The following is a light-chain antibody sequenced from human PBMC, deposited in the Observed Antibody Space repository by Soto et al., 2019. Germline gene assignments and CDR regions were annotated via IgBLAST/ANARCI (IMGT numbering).Light chain of an antibody. CDR3: QQYKNWPRT. J-gene: IGKJ1*01. CDR2: SAS. Sequence: EIVMTQSPDTLSLSPGDSATLSCRASQSFKSSYLAWYQQKPGPAHRLLIYSASTRATGIPARLSGSGSGTELTLTISSLQSEDCAVYYCQQYKNWPRTLGQGTKVDIK. CDR1: QSFKSSY. V-gene: IGKV3-15*01.